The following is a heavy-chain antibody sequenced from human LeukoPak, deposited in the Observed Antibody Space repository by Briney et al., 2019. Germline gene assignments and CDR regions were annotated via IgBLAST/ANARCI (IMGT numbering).Heavy chain of an antibody. J-gene: IGHJ5*02. D-gene: IGHD2-15*01. V-gene: IGHV4-59*08. CDR3: ARRGGGGSFVNWFDP. CDR1: GGTISSYY. Sequence: SETLSLACRVSGGTISSYYWSWIRQPPGKGLEWIGHIYYSGSTNYNPSFKGRVTISVDTSKNQFSLKLSSVTAADTAVYYCARRGGGGSFVNWFDPWGQGTLVTVSS. CDR2: IYYSGST.